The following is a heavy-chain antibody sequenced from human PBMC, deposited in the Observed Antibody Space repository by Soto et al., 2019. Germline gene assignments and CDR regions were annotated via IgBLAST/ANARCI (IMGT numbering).Heavy chain of an antibody. CDR2: IKQDGSEK. D-gene: IGHD6-13*01. V-gene: IGHV3-7*01. CDR3: AREQLQVVIPDY. Sequence: GGSLRLSCAASGFIFSSYCMNWVRQAPGKGLEWVANIKQDGSEKYYVDSVKGRFTISRDNTKNSLYLQMNSLRAEDTVVYYCAREQLQVVIPDYWGQGTLVTVSS. J-gene: IGHJ4*02. CDR1: GFIFSSYC.